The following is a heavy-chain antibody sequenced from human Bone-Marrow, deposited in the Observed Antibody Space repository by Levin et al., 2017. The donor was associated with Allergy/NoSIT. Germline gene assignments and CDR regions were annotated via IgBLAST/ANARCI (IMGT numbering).Heavy chain of an antibody. CDR2: IYYGGGT. D-gene: IGHD3/OR15-3a*01. CDR3: ARWTKNFDFWTGYWNS. J-gene: IGHJ4*02. V-gene: IGHV4-59*08. CDR1: GDSINSYY. Sequence: SQTLSLTCKVSGDSINSYYWSWIRQPPGKGLEWIGYIYYGGGTNYNPSLKSRVTMSTDASNNQVSLTLTSVTAADTAVYFCARWTKNFDFWTGYWNSWGQGTLVTVSS.